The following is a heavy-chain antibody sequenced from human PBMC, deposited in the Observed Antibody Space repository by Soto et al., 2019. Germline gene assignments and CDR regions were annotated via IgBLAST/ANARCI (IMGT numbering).Heavy chain of an antibody. CDR2: ISLYSDGT. CDR1: GYTFSNYG. V-gene: IGHV1-18*01. J-gene: IGHJ5*02. D-gene: IGHD2-2*01. Sequence: ASVKVFCKTSGYTFSNYGVTWVRQAPGQPLEWLGWISLYSDGTNYAQKFQGRVSMTTDTSTTTAYMELRSLRSDDTAVYYCARVVPGAEAWFGPWGQGTLVTSPQ. CDR3: ARVVPGAEAWFGP.